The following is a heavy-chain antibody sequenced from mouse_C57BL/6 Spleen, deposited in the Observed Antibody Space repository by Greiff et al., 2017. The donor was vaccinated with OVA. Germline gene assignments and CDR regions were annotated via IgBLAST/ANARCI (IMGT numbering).Heavy chain of an antibody. Sequence: VQLKESGPGLVKPSQSLSLTCSVTGYSITSGYYWNWIRQFPGNKLEWMGYISYDGSNNYNPSLKNRISITRDTSKNQFFLKLNSVTTEDTATYYCASDGSSFAYWGQGTLVTVSA. CDR3: ASDGSSFAY. CDR1: GYSITSGYY. CDR2: ISYDGSN. J-gene: IGHJ3*01. V-gene: IGHV3-6*01. D-gene: IGHD2-3*01.